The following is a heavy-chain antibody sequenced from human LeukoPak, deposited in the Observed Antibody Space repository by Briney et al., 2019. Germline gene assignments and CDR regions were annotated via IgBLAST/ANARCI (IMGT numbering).Heavy chain of an antibody. CDR1: GVSFSGYY. Sequence: SETLSLTCAVYGVSFSGYYWSWIRQPPGKGLEWIGEINHSGSTNYNPSLKSRVTISVGTSKNQFSLKLSSVTAADTAVYYCAPTLSNSSSWFDPWGQGTLVTVSS. J-gene: IGHJ5*02. V-gene: IGHV4-34*01. CDR2: INHSGST. CDR3: APTLSNSSSWFDP. D-gene: IGHD2-2*01.